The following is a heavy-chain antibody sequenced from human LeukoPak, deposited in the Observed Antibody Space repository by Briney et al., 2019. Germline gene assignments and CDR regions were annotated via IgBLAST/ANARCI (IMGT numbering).Heavy chain of an antibody. D-gene: IGHD4-17*01. Sequence: GGSLRLSCAVSGFTFSSYSINWVRQAPGKGLEWVSSISSGSTYIHYADSVKGRFTISRDNAKNSLYLQMNSLRAEDTAVYFCARGGRTVTTVFDYWGQGTLVTVSS. J-gene: IGHJ4*02. V-gene: IGHV3-21*01. CDR2: ISSGSTYI. CDR3: ARGGRTVTTVFDY. CDR1: GFTFSSYS.